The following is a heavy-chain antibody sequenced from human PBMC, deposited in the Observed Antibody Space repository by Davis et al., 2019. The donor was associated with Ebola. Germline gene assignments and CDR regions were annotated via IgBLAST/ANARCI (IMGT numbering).Heavy chain of an antibody. V-gene: IGHV3-23*01. Sequence: GESLKISCAASGFTFSGYAMTWFRQAPGRGLEWVSTTDSGGHSTYYADSVKGRLTISRDNSRDTLFLQMASLGAEDTAVYYCARGGVAVTTKAWTFDYWGQGTLVTVSS. CDR3: ARGGVAVTTKAWTFDY. CDR2: TDSGGHST. CDR1: GFTFSGYA. J-gene: IGHJ4*02. D-gene: IGHD4-17*01.